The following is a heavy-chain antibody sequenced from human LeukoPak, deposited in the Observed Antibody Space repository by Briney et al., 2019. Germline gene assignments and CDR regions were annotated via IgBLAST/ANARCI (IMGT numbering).Heavy chain of an antibody. V-gene: IGHV4-39*01. CDR2: IYYSGST. Sequence: SETLSLTCTVSGGSISSSSYYWGWIRQPPGKGLEWIGSIYYSGSTYYNPSLKSRVTISVDTSKNQFSLKLSSVTAADTAVYYCARLSSSSLWGQGTLVTVSS. CDR1: GGSISSSSYY. D-gene: IGHD6-6*01. CDR3: ARLSSSSL. J-gene: IGHJ4*02.